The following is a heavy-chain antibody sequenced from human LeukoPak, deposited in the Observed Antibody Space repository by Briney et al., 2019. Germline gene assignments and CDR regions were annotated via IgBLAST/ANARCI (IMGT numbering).Heavy chain of an antibody. CDR2: VNRDGSET. CDR1: GFALSSHW. J-gene: IGHJ6*02. Sequence: GGSLRLSCAASGFALSSHWMTWVRQVPGRGPEWVANVNRDGSETYYLDSVKGRFTISKDNARNSLYLQMNSLRAEDTALYHCARNNGMDVWGQGTTVIVSS. CDR3: ARNNGMDV. V-gene: IGHV3-7*03.